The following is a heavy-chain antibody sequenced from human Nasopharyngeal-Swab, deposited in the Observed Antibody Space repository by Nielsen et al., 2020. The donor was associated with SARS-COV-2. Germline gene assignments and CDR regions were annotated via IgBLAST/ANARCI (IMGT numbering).Heavy chain of an antibody. CDR3: AKRITMVRGVMIQKREYYYGMDV. V-gene: IGHV3-30*18. Sequence: AVISYDGSNKYYADSVKGRFTISRDNSKNTLYPQMNSLRAEDTAVYYCAKRITMVRGVMIQKREYYYGMDVWGQGTTVTVSS. CDR2: ISYDGSNK. J-gene: IGHJ6*02. D-gene: IGHD3-10*01.